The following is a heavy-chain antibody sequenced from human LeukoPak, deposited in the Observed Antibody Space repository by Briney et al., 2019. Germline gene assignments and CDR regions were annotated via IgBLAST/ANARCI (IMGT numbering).Heavy chain of an antibody. J-gene: IGHJ3*02. CDR2: ISWNSGSI. V-gene: IGHV3-9*01. Sequence: GGSLRLSCAASGFTFDDYAMHWVRQAPGKGLEWVSGISWNSGSIGYADSVKGRFTISRDNAKNSLYLQMNSLRAEDTALYYCAKEKGLNGAFDIWGQGTMVTVSS. CDR3: AKEKGLNGAFDI. D-gene: IGHD4/OR15-4a*01. CDR1: GFTFDDYA.